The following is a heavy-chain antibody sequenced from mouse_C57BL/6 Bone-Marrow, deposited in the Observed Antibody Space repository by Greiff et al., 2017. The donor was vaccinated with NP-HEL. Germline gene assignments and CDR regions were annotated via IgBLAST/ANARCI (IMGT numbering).Heavy chain of an antibody. D-gene: IGHD1-1*01. Sequence: VMLVESGPGLVQPSQSLSITCTVSGFSLTSYGVHWVRQSPGKGLEWLGVIWRGGSTDYNAAFMSRLSITKDNSKSQVFFKMNSLQADDTAIYYCAKTTTVVGSYYAMDYWGQGTSVTVSS. J-gene: IGHJ4*01. CDR3: AKTTTVVGSYYAMDY. CDR1: GFSLTSYG. V-gene: IGHV2-5*01. CDR2: IWRGGST.